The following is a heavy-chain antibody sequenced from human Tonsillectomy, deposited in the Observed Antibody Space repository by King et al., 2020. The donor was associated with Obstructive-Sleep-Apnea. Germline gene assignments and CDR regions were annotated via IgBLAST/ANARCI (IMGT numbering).Heavy chain of an antibody. CDR3: ARGTIVVVPAAIREVVYNGMDV. Sequence: VQLVESGGGLVQPGGSLRLSCAASGFTFSSYSMNWVRQAPGKGLEWVSYISSSSSTIYYADSVKGRFTISRDNAKNSLYLQMNSLRAEDTAVYYCARGTIVVVPAAIREVVYNGMDVWGQGTTVTVSS. J-gene: IGHJ6*02. D-gene: IGHD2-2*01. V-gene: IGHV3-48*04. CDR2: ISSSSSTI. CDR1: GFTFSSYS.